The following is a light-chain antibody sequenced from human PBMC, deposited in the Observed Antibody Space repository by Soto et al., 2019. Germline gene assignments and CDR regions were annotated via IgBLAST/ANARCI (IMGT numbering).Light chain of an antibody. J-gene: IGLJ1*01. CDR2: EVS. Sequence: QSVLTQPASVSGSPGQSITISCTGTSSDVGGYNYVSWYQQHPGIAPKLMIYEVSNRPSGVSNRFSGSKTANTASLTISGLQAEDEADYSCSSYTSSSTRVFGTGAQVTVL. CDR3: SSYTSSSTRV. CDR1: SSDVGGYNY. V-gene: IGLV2-14*01.